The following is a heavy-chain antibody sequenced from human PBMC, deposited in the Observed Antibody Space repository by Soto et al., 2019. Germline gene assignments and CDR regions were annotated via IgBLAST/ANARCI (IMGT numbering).Heavy chain of an antibody. CDR3: ARDTSGWGYFDY. CDR1: GGSVTSGYYY. J-gene: IGHJ4*02. D-gene: IGHD6-19*01. Sequence: QVQLQESGPGLVKPSQTLSLTCTVSGGSVTSGYYYWSWIRQHPGKGLEWIGYIYYGGTTYYNPSLKSRVTISVDTSKNQFSLKLTSVPAADTAVYYCARDTSGWGYFDYWGQGTLVTVSS. V-gene: IGHV4-31*03. CDR2: IYYGGTT.